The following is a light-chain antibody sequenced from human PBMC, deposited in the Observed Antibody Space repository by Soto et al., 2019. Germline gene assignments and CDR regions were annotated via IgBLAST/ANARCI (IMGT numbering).Light chain of an antibody. CDR1: QSVLYSSKNKNF. V-gene: IGKV4-1*01. CDR2: WAS. J-gene: IGKJ4*01. Sequence: DIVMTQSPESLSVSLGERATINCKSSQSVLYSSKNKNFLAWYQQKPGQPPKLLLYWASTRDSGVPDRFSGSGSRTDFTLTITSLQAEDVAVYYCQQYYSAPLTFGGGTKVAIK. CDR3: QQYYSAPLT.